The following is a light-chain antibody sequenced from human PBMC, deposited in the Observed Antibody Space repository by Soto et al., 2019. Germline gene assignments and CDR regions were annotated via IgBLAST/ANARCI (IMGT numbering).Light chain of an antibody. CDR2: EGG. CDR3: CSYAGGSNV. CDR1: SSDVGSYKF. J-gene: IGLJ1*01. V-gene: IGLV2-23*03. Sequence: QSVLTQPASVSGSPGQSITISCTGTSSDVGSYKFVSWYQQHPGKAPKLMIYEGGKRPSGVSDRFSGSKSGNTASLTISGLQADDEADYFCCSYAGGSNVFGTGTKLTVL.